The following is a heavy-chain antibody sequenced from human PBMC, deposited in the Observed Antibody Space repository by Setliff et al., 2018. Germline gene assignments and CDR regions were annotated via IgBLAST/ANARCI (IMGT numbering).Heavy chain of an antibody. CDR1: GGSFSGYH. Sequence: SETLSLTCAVYGGSFSGYHWSWIRQAPGKGLEWIGSIYHSGSAYFNPSLKSRVTISVDTSKYQFSLKLNSVTAADTTVYYCARAVPRGATPDYWYFDLWGRGTLVPVSS. J-gene: IGHJ2*01. CDR2: IYHSGSA. CDR3: ARAVPRGATPDYWYFDL. D-gene: IGHD2-2*01. V-gene: IGHV4-34*01.